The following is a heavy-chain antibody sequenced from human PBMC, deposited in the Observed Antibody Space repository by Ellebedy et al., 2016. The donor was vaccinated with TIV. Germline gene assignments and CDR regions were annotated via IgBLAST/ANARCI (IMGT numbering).Heavy chain of an antibody. CDR3: AKGRGGGSDTSAPRYYFDY. D-gene: IGHD3-22*01. V-gene: IGHV3-23*01. CDR1: GFTFSSYA. CDR2: ISSTGSRT. Sequence: PGGSLRLSCAASGFTFSSYAMSWVRQAPGNGLEWVSTISSTGSRTYYADSVEGRFIISRDNSKKTLYLQMNSLRAEDTAVYYCAKGRGGGSDTSAPRYYFDYWGLGTLVTVSS. J-gene: IGHJ4*02.